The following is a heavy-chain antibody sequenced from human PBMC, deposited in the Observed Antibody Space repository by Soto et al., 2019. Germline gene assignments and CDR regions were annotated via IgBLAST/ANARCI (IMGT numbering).Heavy chain of an antibody. J-gene: IGHJ4*02. V-gene: IGHV4-38-2*02. CDR2: IYHSGST. Sequence: PSETLSLTCAVSGYSISSGYYWGWIRQPPGKGLEWIGSIYHSGSTYYNPSLKSRVTISVDTSKNQFSLKLSSVTAADTAVYYCARDYYGEDDYWGQGTLVTVSS. D-gene: IGHD4-17*01. CDR1: GYSISSGYY. CDR3: ARDYYGEDDY.